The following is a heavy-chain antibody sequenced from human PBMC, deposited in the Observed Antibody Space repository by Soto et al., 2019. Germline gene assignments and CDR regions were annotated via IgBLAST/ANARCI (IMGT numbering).Heavy chain of an antibody. Sequence: ASVKVSCKVSGYTLTELSMHWVRQAPGKGLEWMGDFDPEDGETIYAQKFQGRVTMTEDTSTDTAYMELSSLRSEDTAVYYCATWGQWLVREAPTYNWFDPWCQGTLVTVSS. CDR1: GYTLTELS. CDR2: FDPEDGET. V-gene: IGHV1-24*01. J-gene: IGHJ5*02. D-gene: IGHD6-19*01. CDR3: ATWGQWLVREAPTYNWFDP.